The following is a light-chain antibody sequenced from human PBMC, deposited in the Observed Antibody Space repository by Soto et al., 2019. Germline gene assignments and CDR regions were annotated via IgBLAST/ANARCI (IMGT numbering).Light chain of an antibody. CDR3: QQSYSRWT. J-gene: IGKJ1*01. CDR2: TTS. CDR1: QSISSY. Sequence: DIQMTQSPSSLSASVGDRVTITCRASQSISSYLNWYQQRPGRAPKLLIHTTSNLQSGVPSRFSGSGSGTDFALTISSLEPEDFATYYCQQSYSRWTFGQGTKV. V-gene: IGKV1-39*01.